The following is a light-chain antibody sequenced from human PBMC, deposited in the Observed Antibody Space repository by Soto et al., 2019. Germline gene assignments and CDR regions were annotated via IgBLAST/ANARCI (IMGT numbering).Light chain of an antibody. CDR1: QSINRD. Sequence: DIQMNQSPFSLSASVGDRVTITCRASQSINRDLNWYQQKPGKAPNLLIYAAFTLESGVPSRFSGSGSGTDFTLTISSLQLEDFATYYCQQNYSTPLAFGGGTKVDIK. V-gene: IGKV1-39*01. J-gene: IGKJ4*01. CDR3: QQNYSTPLA. CDR2: AAF.